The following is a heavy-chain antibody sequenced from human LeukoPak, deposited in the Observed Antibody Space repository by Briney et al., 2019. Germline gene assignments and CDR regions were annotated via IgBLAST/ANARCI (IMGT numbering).Heavy chain of an antibody. Sequence: PSETLSLTCTVSGGSISSYYWSWIRQPPGKGLEWIGYIYYSGSTNYNPSLKSRVTISVDTPKNQFSLKLSSVTAADTAVYYCARQQQLAYYGMDVWGQGTTVTVSS. V-gene: IGHV4-59*08. CDR2: IYYSGST. CDR3: ARQQQLAYYGMDV. D-gene: IGHD6-13*01. J-gene: IGHJ6*02. CDR1: GGSISSYY.